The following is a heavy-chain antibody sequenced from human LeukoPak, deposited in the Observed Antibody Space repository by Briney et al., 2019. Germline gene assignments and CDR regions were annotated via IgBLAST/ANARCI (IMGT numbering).Heavy chain of an antibody. J-gene: IGHJ4*02. CDR1: GYTFTSYY. Sequence: GASVKVSCKASGYTFTSYYMHWVRQAPGQGLEWMGIINPSGGSTSYAQKFQGRITMTRDTSTSTVYMELSSLRSEDTAVYYCARAGFYCSGGSCYWSDGHDYWGQGTLVTVSS. V-gene: IGHV1-46*01. D-gene: IGHD2-15*01. CDR2: INPSGGST. CDR3: ARAGFYCSGGSCYWSDGHDY.